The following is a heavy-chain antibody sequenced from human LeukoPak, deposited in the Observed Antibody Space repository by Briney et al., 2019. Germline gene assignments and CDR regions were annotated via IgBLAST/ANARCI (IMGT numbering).Heavy chain of an antibody. CDR1: GFTFSSYG. CDR2: ISYDGSNK. Sequence: PGGSLRPSCAASGFTFSSYGMHWVRQAPGKGLEWVAVISYDGSNKYYADSVKGRFTISRDNFENTLYLQMNSLRAEDTAVYYCAKHLWRDLMWIGEGYYFGYWGQGTLVTVSS. J-gene: IGHJ4*02. CDR3: AKHLWRDLMWIGEGYYFGY. V-gene: IGHV3-30*18. D-gene: IGHD3-10*01.